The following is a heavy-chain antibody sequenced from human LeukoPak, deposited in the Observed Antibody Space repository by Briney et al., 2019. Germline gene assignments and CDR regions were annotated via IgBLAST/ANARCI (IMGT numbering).Heavy chain of an antibody. V-gene: IGHV4-34*01. CDR1: GGSFSGYY. CDR3: ARGNYYGSGSSLGFDY. CDR2: INHSGST. J-gene: IGHJ4*02. D-gene: IGHD3-10*01. Sequence: PSETLSLTCAVYGGSFSGYYWSWIRQPPGKGLEWIGEINHSGSTNYNPSLKSRVTISVDTSKNQFSLKLSSVTAADTAVYYCARGNYYGSGSSLGFDYWGQGTLVTVSS.